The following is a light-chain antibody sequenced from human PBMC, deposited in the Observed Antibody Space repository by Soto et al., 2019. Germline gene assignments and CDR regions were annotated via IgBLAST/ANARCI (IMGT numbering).Light chain of an antibody. CDR3: LLSYNAARV. Sequence: QAVVTLEPSLTVSPGGTVTLTCGSSTGAVTSNHHPYWFQQKAGQAPRTLIYDTSNKHSWTPARFSGSLLGDKAALTLSGAQPEDEAQYYCLLSYNAARVFGGGTKVTVL. CDR1: TGAVTSNHH. CDR2: DTS. V-gene: IGLV7-46*01. J-gene: IGLJ2*01.